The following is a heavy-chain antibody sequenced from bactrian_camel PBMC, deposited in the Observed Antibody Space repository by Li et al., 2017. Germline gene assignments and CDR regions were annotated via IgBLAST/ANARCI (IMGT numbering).Heavy chain of an antibody. CDR2: ISIGGDYT. CDR1: GFTYSKKC. D-gene: IGHD1*01. J-gene: IGHJ6*01. V-gene: IGHV3S31*01. Sequence: EVQLVESGGGSVQAGGSLRLSCAASGFTYSKKCMGWFRQAPGKEREGVASISIGGDYTYYSDSVKGRFTISRDNAERTLHLQMNDLKPEDTGMYYCAADAACNIVVAIVPYDFGYWGQGTQVTVSS. CDR3: AADAACNIVVAIVPYDFGY.